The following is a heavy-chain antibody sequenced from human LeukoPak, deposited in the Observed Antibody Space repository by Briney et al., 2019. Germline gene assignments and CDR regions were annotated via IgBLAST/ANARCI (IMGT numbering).Heavy chain of an antibody. CDR3: AGANVGIRYYYMDV. Sequence: GASVKVSCKASGYTFTSYDINWVRQATGQGLEWMGWMNPNSGNTGYAQKFQGRVTMTRNTSISTAYMELSSLRSEDTAVYYCAGANVGIRYYYMDVWGKGTTVTVSS. D-gene: IGHD7-27*01. CDR2: MNPNSGNT. J-gene: IGHJ6*03. V-gene: IGHV1-8*01. CDR1: GYTFTSYD.